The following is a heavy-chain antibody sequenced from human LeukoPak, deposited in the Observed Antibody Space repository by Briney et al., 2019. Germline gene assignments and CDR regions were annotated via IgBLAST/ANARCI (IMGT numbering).Heavy chain of an antibody. CDR2: IYYSGST. D-gene: IGHD4-23*01. CDR1: GGSISSYY. V-gene: IGHV4-59*01. CDR3: ARVEVTRWDSTELGY. J-gene: IGHJ4*02. Sequence: SETLSLTCTVSGGSISSYYWSWIRQPPGKGLEWIGYIYYSGSTNYNPSLKSRVTISVDTSKNQFSLKLSSVTAADTAVYYCARVEVTRWDSTELGYWGQGTLVTVSS.